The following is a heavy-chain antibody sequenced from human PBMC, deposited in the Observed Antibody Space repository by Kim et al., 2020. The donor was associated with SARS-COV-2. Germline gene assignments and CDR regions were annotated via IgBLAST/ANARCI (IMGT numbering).Heavy chain of an antibody. Sequence: YYNPSLKSRVTISVDTSKNQFSLKLSSVTAADTAVYYCARQWQWLVLGFDYWGQGTLVTVSS. J-gene: IGHJ4*02. CDR3: ARQWQWLVLGFDY. D-gene: IGHD6-19*01. V-gene: IGHV4-39*01.